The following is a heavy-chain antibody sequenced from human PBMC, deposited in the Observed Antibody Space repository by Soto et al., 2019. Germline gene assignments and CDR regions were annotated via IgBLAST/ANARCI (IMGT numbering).Heavy chain of an antibody. CDR2: ISGSGATT. CDR3: AKGGITRRYNIFNVDFDS. D-gene: IGHD3-3*02. J-gene: IGHJ4*02. CDR1: GIIFSNYA. Sequence: PGRSLTLFCAASGIIFSNYAMSWVRQSPGKGLEWVSSISGSGATTYYPDSVKGRFTISRDNSRNTLYLQMNNLRAEDTAVYYCAKGGITRRYNIFNVDFDSWGQGSLVTVSS. V-gene: IGHV3-23*01.